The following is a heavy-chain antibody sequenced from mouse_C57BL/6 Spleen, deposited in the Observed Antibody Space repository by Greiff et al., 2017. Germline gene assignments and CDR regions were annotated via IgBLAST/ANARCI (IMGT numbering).Heavy chain of an antibody. CDR1: GFTFSSYA. V-gene: IGHV5-4*03. Sequence: EVMLVESGGGLVKPGGSLTLSCAASGFTFSSYAMSWVRQTPEKRLEWVATISDGGSYTYYPDNVQGRFTISRANDKNNLYLQMSHLKSEDTAMYYCARGSSYPYYFDYWGQGTTLTGAS. CDR2: ISDGGSYT. J-gene: IGHJ2*01. D-gene: IGHD1-1*01. CDR3: ARGSSYPYYFDY.